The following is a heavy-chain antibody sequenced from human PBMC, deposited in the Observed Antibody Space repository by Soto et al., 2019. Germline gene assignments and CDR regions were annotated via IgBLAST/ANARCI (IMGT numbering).Heavy chain of an antibody. Sequence: ASVKVSCKASGYTFTSYAMHWVRQAPGQRLEWMGWINAGNGNTKYSQKFQGRVTITRDTSASTAYMELSSLRSEDTAVYYCARSIVVVTALVYWGQGNLVTVS. CDR2: INAGNGNT. CDR3: ARSIVVVTALVY. J-gene: IGHJ4*02. D-gene: IGHD2-21*02. CDR1: GYTFTSYA. V-gene: IGHV1-3*01.